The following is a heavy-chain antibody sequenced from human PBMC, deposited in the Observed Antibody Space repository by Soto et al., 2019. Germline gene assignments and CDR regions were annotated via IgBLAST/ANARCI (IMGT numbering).Heavy chain of an antibody. CDR3: AKDGCSNSSCYNYYFDY. Sequence: GGSLRLSCTASGYTFRNYVISWVRQAPGKGLEWVSTISHSGGRTYYADSVKGRFTISRDNSKNTLYLQMNTLRAEDTAVYFCAKDGCSNSSCYNYYFDYWGQGTLVTVSS. J-gene: IGHJ4*02. CDR2: ISHSGGRT. D-gene: IGHD2-2*02. V-gene: IGHV3-23*01. CDR1: GYTFRNYV.